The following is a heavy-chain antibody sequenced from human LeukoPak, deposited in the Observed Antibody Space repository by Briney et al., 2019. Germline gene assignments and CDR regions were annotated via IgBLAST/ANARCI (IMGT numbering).Heavy chain of an antibody. D-gene: IGHD3-22*01. Sequence: ASVKVSCKASGYTFTSYGISWVRQAPGQGLEWMRWISAYNGNTNYAQKLQGRVTMTTDTSTSTAYMELRSLRSDDTAVYYCARCDSSGYHDRLGAFDIWGQGTMVTVSS. J-gene: IGHJ3*02. CDR3: ARCDSSGYHDRLGAFDI. CDR1: GYTFTSYG. CDR2: ISAYNGNT. V-gene: IGHV1-18*01.